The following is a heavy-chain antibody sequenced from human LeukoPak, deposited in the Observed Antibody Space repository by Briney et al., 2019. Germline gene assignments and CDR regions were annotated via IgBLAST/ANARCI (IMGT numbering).Heavy chain of an antibody. CDR3: AREHRGRDGYTLDY. Sequence: ASVKVSCKASGYTFNKYGISWVRQAPGQGLEWMGWISAYNGNTNYAQKLQGRLTMTTDTFTSTAYMEVRSLRSDDTAMYYCAREHRGRDGYTLDYWGQGILVTVSS. CDR1: GYTFNKYG. CDR2: ISAYNGNT. J-gene: IGHJ4*02. D-gene: IGHD5-24*01. V-gene: IGHV1-18*01.